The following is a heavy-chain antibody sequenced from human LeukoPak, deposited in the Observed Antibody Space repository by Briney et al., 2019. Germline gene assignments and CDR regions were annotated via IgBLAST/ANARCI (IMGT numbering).Heavy chain of an antibody. J-gene: IGHJ4*02. CDR3: AKLSMGYDSSGYYYDFDY. D-gene: IGHD3-22*01. CDR1: GXTFSSYA. Sequence: GGSLRLSCAASGXTFSSYAMSWVRQAPGKGREWVSAISGSGGSTYYADSVKGRFTISRDNSKNTLYLQMNSLRAEDTAVYYCAKLSMGYDSSGYYYDFDYWGQGTLVTVSS. CDR2: ISGSGGST. V-gene: IGHV3-23*01.